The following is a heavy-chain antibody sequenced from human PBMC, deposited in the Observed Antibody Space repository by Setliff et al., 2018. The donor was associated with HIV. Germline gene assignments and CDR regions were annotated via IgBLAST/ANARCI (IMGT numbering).Heavy chain of an antibody. Sequence: PSETLSLTCAVYGGSFSGYYWSWIRQPPGKGLEWIGEINHSGSTNFNPSLKSRVTISVDTSKNQFSLKLSSVTAADTAVYYCARSVGYCSGGSCYPSSHWFDPWGQGTLVTSPQ. D-gene: IGHD2-15*01. CDR3: ARSVGYCSGGSCYPSSHWFDP. J-gene: IGHJ5*02. V-gene: IGHV4-34*01. CDR1: GGSFSGYY. CDR2: INHSGST.